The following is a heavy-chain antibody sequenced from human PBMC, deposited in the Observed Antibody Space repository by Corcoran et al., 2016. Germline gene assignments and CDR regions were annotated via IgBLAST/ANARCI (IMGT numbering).Heavy chain of an antibody. V-gene: IGHV1-3*01. D-gene: IGHD3-10*01. J-gene: IGHJ4*02. CDR2: INAGNGNT. CDR3: ARYMVRGGFDY. CDR1: GYTFTSYA. Sequence: QVQLVQSGAEGKKPGAAVKVSCNASGYTFTSYAMHWVRQAPGQRLEWMGWINAGNGNTKYSQKFQGRVTINRDTSASTAYMGLSSLRSEDTAVYYCARYMVRGGFDYWGQGTLVTVSS.